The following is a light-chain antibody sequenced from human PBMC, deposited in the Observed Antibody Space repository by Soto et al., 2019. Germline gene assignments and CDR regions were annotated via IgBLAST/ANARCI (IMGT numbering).Light chain of an antibody. CDR2: SNN. V-gene: IGLV1-44*01. J-gene: IGLJ3*02. CDR1: SSNIGSNT. CDR3: ATWDDSLNGPV. Sequence: QPVLTQPPSASGTPGQRVTISCSGSSSNIGSNTVSWYQQLPGTAPKVLIYSNNQRPSGVPDRFSGSKSGTSASLAISGLQSEDEADYYCATWDDSLNGPVFGGGTKVTVL.